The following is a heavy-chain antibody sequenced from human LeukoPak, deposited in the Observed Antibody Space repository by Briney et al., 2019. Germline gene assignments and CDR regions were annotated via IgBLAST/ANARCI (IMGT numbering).Heavy chain of an antibody. D-gene: IGHD6-13*01. V-gene: IGHV4-34*01. J-gene: IGHJ3*02. CDR1: GGSFSGYY. CDR2: INHSGST. CDR3: AIDVGSWYYDGDAFDI. Sequence: SETLSLTCAVYGGSFSGYYWSWIRQPPGKGLEWIGEINHSGSTNYNPSLKSRVTISVDTSKNQFSLKLSSVTAADTAVYYCAIDVGSWYYDGDAFDIWGQGTMVTVSS.